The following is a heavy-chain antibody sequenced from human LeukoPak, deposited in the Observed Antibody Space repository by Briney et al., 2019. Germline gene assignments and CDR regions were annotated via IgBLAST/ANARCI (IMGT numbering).Heavy chain of an antibody. CDR3: ARGRRWLQVFDY. J-gene: IGHJ4*02. CDR1: GGSFSGYY. Sequence: PSETLSLTCAVYGGSFSGYYWSWIRQPPGKGLEWIGEINHSGSTNYNPSLESRVTISVDTSKNQFSLKLSSVTAADTAVYYCARGRRWLQVFDYWGQGTLVTVSS. D-gene: IGHD5-24*01. V-gene: IGHV4-34*01. CDR2: INHSGST.